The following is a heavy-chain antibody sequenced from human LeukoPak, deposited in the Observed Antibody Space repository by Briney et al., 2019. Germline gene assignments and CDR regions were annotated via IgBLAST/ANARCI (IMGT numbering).Heavy chain of an antibody. CDR1: VFTFSTYW. D-gene: IGHD6-13*01. Sequence: GGSLRLSCAASVFTFSTYWMSWVRQAPGKGLEWVANIKQDGSEKYYLDSVKGRFTISRDNAKNSLYLQMNSLRAEDTAVYFCTREAAAGIDYWGQGTLVTVSS. CDR2: IKQDGSEK. V-gene: IGHV3-7*01. J-gene: IGHJ4*02. CDR3: TREAAAGIDY.